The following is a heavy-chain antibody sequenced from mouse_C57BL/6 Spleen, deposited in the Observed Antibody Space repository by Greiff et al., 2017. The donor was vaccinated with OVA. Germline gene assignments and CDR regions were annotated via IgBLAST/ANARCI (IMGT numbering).Heavy chain of an antibody. D-gene: IGHD1-1*01. V-gene: IGHV2-6-1*01. CDR3: ARQGDYGSSYVFFDY. CDR2: IWSDGST. J-gene: IGHJ2*01. Sequence: VQLQQSGPGLVAPSQSLSITCTVSGFSLTSYGVHWVRQPPGKGLEWLVVIWSDGSTTYNSALKSRLSISKDNSKSQVFLKMNSPQTDDTAMYYGARQGDYGSSYVFFDYWGQGTTLTVSS. CDR1: GFSLTSYG.